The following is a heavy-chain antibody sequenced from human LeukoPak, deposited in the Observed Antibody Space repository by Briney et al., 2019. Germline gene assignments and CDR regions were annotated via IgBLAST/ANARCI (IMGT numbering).Heavy chain of an antibody. J-gene: IGHJ4*02. CDR1: GYSFTTYW. Sequence: GESLKISCQGSGYSFTTYWTGWVRQMPGKGLEWMGIIYPGDSDTRYSPSFQGQVTISADKSISTAYLQWSSLKASDTAMYYCASKRGSCSSNSCSPYYFDYWGQGTLVSVSS. CDR2: IYPGDSDT. D-gene: IGHD2-2*01. CDR3: ASKRGSCSSNSCSPYYFDY. V-gene: IGHV5-51*01.